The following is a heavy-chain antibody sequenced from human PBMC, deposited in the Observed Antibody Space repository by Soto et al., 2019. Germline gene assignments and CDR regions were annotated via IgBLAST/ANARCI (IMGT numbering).Heavy chain of an antibody. CDR3: AKGVELDL. V-gene: IGHV3-23*01. CDR1: GFSFSSFA. Sequence: EVLLLESGGGLVQPGGSLRLSCEASGFSFSSFAMNWVRQATGKGLEWVSAIGDSGASTYYADSVKGLFTISRDNSRNTLYLQLNSLRAEDTAVNYCAKGVELDLRGNGTTVTVSS. CDR2: IGDSGAST. D-gene: IGHD1-26*01. J-gene: IGHJ6*04.